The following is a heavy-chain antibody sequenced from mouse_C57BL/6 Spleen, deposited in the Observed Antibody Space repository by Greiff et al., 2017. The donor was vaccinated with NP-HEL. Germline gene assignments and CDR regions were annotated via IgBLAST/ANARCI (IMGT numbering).Heavy chain of an antibody. Sequence: QVQLQQSGAELVRPGASVTLSCKASGYTFTDYEMHWVKQTPVHGLEWIGAIDPETGGTAYNQKFKGKAILTADKSSSTAYMELRSLTSEDSAVYYCTRSGGFFTTVEGFAYWGQGTLATVSA. CDR2: IDPETGGT. D-gene: IGHD1-1*01. CDR3: TRSGGFFTTVEGFAY. J-gene: IGHJ3*01. V-gene: IGHV1-15*01. CDR1: GYTFTDYE.